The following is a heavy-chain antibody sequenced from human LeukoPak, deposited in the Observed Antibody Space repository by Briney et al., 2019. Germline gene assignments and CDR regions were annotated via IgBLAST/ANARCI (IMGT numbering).Heavy chain of an antibody. CDR3: ARGWYSGSQTHGY. CDR1: GFTFDDYA. CDR2: ISWTSGNI. V-gene: IGHV3-9*01. J-gene: IGHJ4*02. Sequence: GGSLRLSCAASGFTFDDYAMHWVRQAPGKGLEWVSGISWTSGNIDYADSVKGRFTISRDNAKNSLYLQMNSLRAEDTAVYYCARGWYSGSQTHGYWGQGTLVTVSS. D-gene: IGHD1-26*01.